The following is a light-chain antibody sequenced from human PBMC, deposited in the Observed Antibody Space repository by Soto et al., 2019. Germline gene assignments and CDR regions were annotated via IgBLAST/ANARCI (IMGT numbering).Light chain of an antibody. CDR1: TSNIGSSA. V-gene: IGLV1-44*01. CDR2: DSN. J-gene: IGLJ2*01. Sequence: QLVLTQPPSASGTPGQRVTISCSGITSNIGSSAVHWYQQLPGTAPRLLIFDSNQRPSGVPVRFSGSKSGTSASLAITGLQSEDEADYFCSAWEDSLKGPGLGGGTKGTVL. CDR3: SAWEDSLKGPG.